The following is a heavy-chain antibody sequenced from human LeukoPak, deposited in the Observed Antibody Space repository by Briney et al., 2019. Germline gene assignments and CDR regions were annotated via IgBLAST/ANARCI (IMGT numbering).Heavy chain of an antibody. CDR2: IIPIFGTA. CDR1: GGTFSSYA. D-gene: IGHD3-3*01. V-gene: IGHV1-69*06. CDR3: ARSEIRTIFGVVILNWFDP. Sequence: ASVKVSCKASGGTFSSYAISWVRQAPGQGLEWMGGIIPIFGTANYAQKFQGRVTITADKSTSTAYMELSSLRSEDTAVYYCARSEIRTIFGVVILNWFDPWGQGTLVTVSS. J-gene: IGHJ5*02.